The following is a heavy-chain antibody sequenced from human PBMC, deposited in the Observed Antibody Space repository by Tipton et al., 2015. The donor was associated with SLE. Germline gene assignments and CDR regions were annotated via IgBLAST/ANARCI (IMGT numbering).Heavy chain of an antibody. J-gene: IGHJ3*02. CDR1: GGSISSSHYY. CDR3: AGTNYDVLTGYHRVNTFDI. D-gene: IGHD3-9*01. Sequence: TLSLTCTVSGGSISSSHYYWDWIRPPPGKGLELLGCIYSSGGTYYNPSLKSRVTISVDTSKNQFSLELSSVTAADTAVYYCAGTNYDVLTGYHRVNTFDIWGQGTMVTVSS. V-gene: IGHV4-39*07. CDR2: IYSSGGT.